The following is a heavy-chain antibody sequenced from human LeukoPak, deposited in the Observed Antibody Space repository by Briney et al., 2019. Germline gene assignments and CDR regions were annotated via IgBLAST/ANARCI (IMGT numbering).Heavy chain of an antibody. D-gene: IGHD6-19*01. CDR1: GFSFSSYV. J-gene: IGHJ4*01. CDR3: AKGIYSSGWSYFDY. Sequence: GGSLRLSCAASGFSFSSYVMTWVRQAPGKGLEWVSVISGSGDITYYADSVKGRFTISRDNSKNTLYLQMNSLRAEDTAVYYCAKGIYSSGWSYFDYWGHGTLVTVSS. V-gene: IGHV3-23*01. CDR2: ISGSGDIT.